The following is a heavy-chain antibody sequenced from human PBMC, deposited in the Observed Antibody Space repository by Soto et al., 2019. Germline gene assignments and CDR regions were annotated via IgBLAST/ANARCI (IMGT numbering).Heavy chain of an antibody. V-gene: IGHV3-30*18. D-gene: IGHD3-10*01. CDR2: ISYDGSNK. Sequence: GGSLRLSCAASGFTFSSYGMHWVRQAPGKGLEWVAVISYDGSNKYYADSVKGRFTISRDNSKNTLYLQMNSLRAEDTAVYYCAKEDYYAHWEHYWGQGTLVTVYS. CDR1: GFTFSSYG. CDR3: AKEDYYAHWEHY. J-gene: IGHJ4*02.